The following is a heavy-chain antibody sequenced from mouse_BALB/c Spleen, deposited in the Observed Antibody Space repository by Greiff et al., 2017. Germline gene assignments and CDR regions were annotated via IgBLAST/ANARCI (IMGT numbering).Heavy chain of an antibody. CDR1: GFTFSSYG. J-gene: IGHJ2*01. V-gene: IGHV5-6*01. Sequence: VQLQQSGGDLVKPGGSLKLSCAASGFTFSSYGMSWVRQTPDKRLEWVATISSGGSYTYYPDSVKGRFTISRDNAKNTLYLQMSSLKSEDTAMYYCARHGGNPYYFDYWGQGTTLTVSS. D-gene: IGHD2-1*01. CDR2: ISSGGSYT. CDR3: ARHGGNPYYFDY.